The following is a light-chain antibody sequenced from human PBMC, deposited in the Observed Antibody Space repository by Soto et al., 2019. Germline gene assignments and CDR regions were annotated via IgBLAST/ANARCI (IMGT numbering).Light chain of an antibody. J-gene: IGLJ2*01. CDR1: SSDVGSYNP. CDR3: CSYGGSSSVDVV. CDR2: EGS. Sequence: QSVLTQPASVSGSPGQLITISCSGTSSDVGSYNPVSWYQQHPGKAPKLMINEGSRRPSGVSYRFSGSRSGNTASLTISGLQAEDEAVYYCCSYGGSSSVDVVFGGGTKLTVL. V-gene: IGLV2-23*03.